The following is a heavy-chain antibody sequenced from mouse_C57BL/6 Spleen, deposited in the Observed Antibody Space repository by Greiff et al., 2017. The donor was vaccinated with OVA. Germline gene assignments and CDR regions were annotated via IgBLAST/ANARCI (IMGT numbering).Heavy chain of an antibody. Sequence: QVQLKQSGPGLVQPSQSLSITCTVSGFSLTSYGVHWVRQSPGKGLEWLGVIWSGGSTDYNAAFISRLSISKDNSKSQVFFKMNSLQADDTAIYYCARNWDYGSKAWFAYWGQGTLVTVSA. J-gene: IGHJ3*01. CDR2: IWSGGST. V-gene: IGHV2-2*01. CDR3: ARNWDYGSKAWFAY. D-gene: IGHD1-1*01. CDR1: GFSLTSYG.